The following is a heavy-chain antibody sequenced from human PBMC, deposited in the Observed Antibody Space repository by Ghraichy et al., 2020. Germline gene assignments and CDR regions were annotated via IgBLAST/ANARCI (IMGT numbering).Heavy chain of an antibody. V-gene: IGHV3-30-3*01. D-gene: IGHD6-6*01. CDR1: GFTFSSYA. J-gene: IGHJ3*02. CDR2: ISYDGSNK. CDR3: ARGSSIAARRNAFDI. Sequence: GALRLSCAASGFTFSSYAMHWVRQAPGKGLEWVAVISYDGSNKYYADSVKGRFTISRDNSKNTLYLQMNSLRAEDTAVYYCARGSSIAARRNAFDIWGQGTMVTVSS.